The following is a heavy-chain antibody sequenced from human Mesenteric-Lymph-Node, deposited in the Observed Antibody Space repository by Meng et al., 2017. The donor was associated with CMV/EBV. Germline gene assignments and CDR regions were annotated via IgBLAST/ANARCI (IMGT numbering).Heavy chain of an antibody. J-gene: IGHJ4*02. Sequence: GGSLRLSCAASGFTFSSYCMNWVRQAPGKGLEWVSSISSSSSYIYYADSVKGRFTFSRDNAKNSLYLQMDSLRAEDTAVYYCARSRYSSSWYAPPAFDYWGQGTLVTVSS. CDR1: GFTFSSYC. V-gene: IGHV3-21*01. D-gene: IGHD6-13*01. CDR3: ARSRYSSSWYAPPAFDY. CDR2: ISSSSSYI.